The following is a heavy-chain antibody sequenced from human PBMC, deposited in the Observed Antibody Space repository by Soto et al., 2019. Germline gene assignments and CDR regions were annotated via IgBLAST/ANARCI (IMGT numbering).Heavy chain of an antibody. Sequence: XSVKVSCKASGYTFTSYAMHLVRQAPGQRLEWMGWINAGNGNTKYSQKFQGRVTITRDTSASTAYMELRSLRPEDTAVYYCARDLPDYGDLNWGQGTLVTVSS. CDR2: INAGNGNT. J-gene: IGHJ4*02. CDR1: GYTFTSYA. CDR3: ARDLPDYGDLN. D-gene: IGHD4-17*01. V-gene: IGHV1-3*01.